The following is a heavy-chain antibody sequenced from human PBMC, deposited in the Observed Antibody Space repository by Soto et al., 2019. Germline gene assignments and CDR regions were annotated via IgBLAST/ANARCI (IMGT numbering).Heavy chain of an antibody. CDR2: IHYGSGNT. V-gene: IGHV1-3*01. CDR1: GYNFPTYV. CDR3: ARGYTSGWTVDF. D-gene: IGHD6-19*01. J-gene: IGHJ4*02. Sequence: QVQLVQSGAEVKQPGASASVSFKASGYNFPTYVVHWLRQAPGQGPEWMGWIHYGSGNTVYSQKFQGRVTFTRDTSARTAYMDLNSLTSGDTAVYYCARGYTSGWTVDFWGRGTLVTVSS.